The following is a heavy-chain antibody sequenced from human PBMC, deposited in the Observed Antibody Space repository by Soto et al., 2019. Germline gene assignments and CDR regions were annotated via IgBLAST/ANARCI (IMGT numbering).Heavy chain of an antibody. V-gene: IGHV3-23*01. J-gene: IGHJ4*02. CDR1: GFTFSSYA. Sequence: EVQLLESGGGLVQPGGSLRLSCAASGFTFSSYAMSWVRQAPGKGLEWVSGIVGSGASTYYADSVKGRFTISRDNSKNTLFLQMNSLRAEDTAVYYCAKDLQFSGWFRLYYFDYWGQGTVVTVSS. CDR2: IVGSGAST. D-gene: IGHD6-19*01. CDR3: AKDLQFSGWFRLYYFDY.